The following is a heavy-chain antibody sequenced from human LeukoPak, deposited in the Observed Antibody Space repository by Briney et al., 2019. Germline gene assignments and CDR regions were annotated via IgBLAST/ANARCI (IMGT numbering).Heavy chain of an antibody. CDR2: INAGNGNT. CDR1: GYTFTSYA. D-gene: IGHD6-19*01. V-gene: IGHV1-3*01. J-gene: IGHJ4*02. Sequence: ASVTVSCKASGYTFTSYAMHWVRQAPGQRLEWMGWINAGNGNTKYSQKFQGRVTITRDTSASTAYMELSSLRSEDTAVYYCARVSGVAGTNLLNYWGQGTLVTVSS. CDR3: ARVSGVAGTNLLNY.